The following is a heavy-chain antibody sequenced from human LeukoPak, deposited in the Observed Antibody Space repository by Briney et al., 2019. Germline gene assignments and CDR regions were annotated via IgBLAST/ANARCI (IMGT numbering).Heavy chain of an antibody. Sequence: PSETLSLTCTVSGVSISSAEYYWSWLRQSPGMGLQWIEYIYYNGDTNYNPSLESRVFISLDTSTNQFSLKLNSVTAADTAVYYCASPRTPYYFTNWGQGTLVTVSS. CDR2: IYYNGDT. J-gene: IGHJ4*02. CDR3: ASPRTPYYFTN. CDR1: GVSISSAEYY. V-gene: IGHV4-30-4*01. D-gene: IGHD2/OR15-2a*01.